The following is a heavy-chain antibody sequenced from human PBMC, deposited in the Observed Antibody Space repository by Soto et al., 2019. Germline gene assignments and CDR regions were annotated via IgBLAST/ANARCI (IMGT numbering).Heavy chain of an antibody. Sequence: SVKVSCKXSGGTFSTHAIIWVRQAPGHGLEWMGGIIPISGTTYYTQKFQGRVTITADEPTSTAFMELSSLKPDDTAVFYCARGYCSGGNCYSGMDVWGEGTMVTVS. V-gene: IGHV1-69*13. J-gene: IGHJ6*02. CDR1: GGTFSTHA. CDR3: ARGYCSGGNCYSGMDV. CDR2: IIPISGTT. D-gene: IGHD2-15*01.